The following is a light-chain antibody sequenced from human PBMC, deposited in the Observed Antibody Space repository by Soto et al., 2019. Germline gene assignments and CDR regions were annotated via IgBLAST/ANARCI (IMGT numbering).Light chain of an antibody. Sequence: QSALTQPASVPGSPGQSITISCTGTSSDVGGYNYVSWYQQYPGKAPKLMIYDVSNRPSGVSNRVSGSKSGNTASLTISGLQAEDEADYYCTSYTTSSTLVFGTGTKLTVL. J-gene: IGLJ1*01. CDR2: DVS. V-gene: IGLV2-14*01. CDR1: SSDVGGYNY. CDR3: TSYTTSSTLV.